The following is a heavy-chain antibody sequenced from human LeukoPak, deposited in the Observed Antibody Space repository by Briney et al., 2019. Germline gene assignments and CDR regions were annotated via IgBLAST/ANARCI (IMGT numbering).Heavy chain of an antibody. D-gene: IGHD3-10*01. CDR1: GGSISSSSYY. V-gene: IGHV4-39*07. CDR3: ARAFVPVGTMVRGQRKGNWYFDL. Sequence: SETLSLTCTVSGGSISSSSYYWGWIRQPPGKGLEWIGEINHSGSTNYNPSLKTRVTISVDTSKNQFSLKLSSVTAADTAVYYCARAFVPVGTMVRGQRKGNWYFDLWGRGTLVTVSS. J-gene: IGHJ2*01. CDR2: INHSGST.